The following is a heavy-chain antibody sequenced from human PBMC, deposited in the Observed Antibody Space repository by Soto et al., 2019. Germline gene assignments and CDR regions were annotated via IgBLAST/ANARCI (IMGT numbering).Heavy chain of an antibody. CDR1: GFTFSSYA. CDR2: MHGTGGST. V-gene: IGHV3-23*01. CDR3: ANAGLSSGWSPSYFDY. D-gene: IGHD6-19*01. Sequence: EVQLLESGGGLVQPGRSLRLSCAASGFTFSSYAMNWVRQAPGKGLEWVSAMHGTGGSTDYEDYVKGRFTISRDNSKNTQYLQMHSLIVEDAAVFYCANAGLSSGWSPSYFDYWGHGTLVTVSS. J-gene: IGHJ4*01.